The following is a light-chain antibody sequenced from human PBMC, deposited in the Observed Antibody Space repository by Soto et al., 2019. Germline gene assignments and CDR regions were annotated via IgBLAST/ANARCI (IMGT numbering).Light chain of an antibody. CDR2: DVS. Sequence: EIVLTQSPATLSLSPGERSTLSCRASQSVTSYLAWYQQKHGQXPRXXIYDVSNRASGIPARFSGSGSETDLTITISSLEPEDFAVYYCQQRSDWPLTFGQGTRLEIK. CDR1: QSVTSY. CDR3: QQRSDWPLT. J-gene: IGKJ5*01. V-gene: IGKV3-11*01.